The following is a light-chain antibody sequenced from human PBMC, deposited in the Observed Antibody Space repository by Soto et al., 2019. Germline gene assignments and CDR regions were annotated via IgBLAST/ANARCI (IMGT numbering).Light chain of an antibody. J-gene: IGKJ1*01. CDR1: QSLSSW. Sequence: DIQMTQSPSTLSASVGDRVTITCRASQSLSSWLAWCQQKPGKAPKLLIYQASVLESGVPSRFSGSGSGTEFTLTISSLQPDDFATYYCQQYSSFPWTFGQGTKVEIK. CDR2: QAS. V-gene: IGKV1-5*03. CDR3: QQYSSFPWT.